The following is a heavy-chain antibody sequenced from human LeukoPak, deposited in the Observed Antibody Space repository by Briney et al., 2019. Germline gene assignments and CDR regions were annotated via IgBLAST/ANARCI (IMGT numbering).Heavy chain of an antibody. CDR1: GYSFTTHW. Sequence: GESLKISCKGSGYSFTTHWIGWVRQMPGKGLEWMGLIYPDDSDTQYSPSFQGQVTISADESISTAYLQWSSLKASDTAMYYCARHPGRVPNKNEGLLDYWGQGTLVTVSS. V-gene: IGHV5-51*01. J-gene: IGHJ4*02. CDR3: ARHPGRVPNKNEGLLDY. CDR2: IYPDDSDT. D-gene: IGHD1-1*01.